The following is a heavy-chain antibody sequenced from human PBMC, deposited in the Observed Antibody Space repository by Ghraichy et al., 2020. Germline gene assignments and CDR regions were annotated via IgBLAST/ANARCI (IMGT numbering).Heavy chain of an antibody. CDR2: INHSGST. CDR1: GGSFSGYY. Sequence: PETLSLTCAVYGGSFSGYYWSWIRQPPGKGLEWIGEINHSGSTNYNPSLKSRVTISVDTSKNQFSLKLSSVTAADTAVYYCARDKRRYYSSSSNAFDIWGQGTMVTVSS. D-gene: IGHD6-13*01. V-gene: IGHV4-34*01. CDR3: ARDKRRYYSSSSNAFDI. J-gene: IGHJ3*02.